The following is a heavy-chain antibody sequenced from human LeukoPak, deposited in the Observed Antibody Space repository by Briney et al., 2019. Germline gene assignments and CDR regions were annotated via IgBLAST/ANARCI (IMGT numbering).Heavy chain of an antibody. Sequence: ASVKVSCKASGYTFTDYSMHWVRQGQAPGQGLEWVGWINPNGGATNYAQKFQGRVTLTRDTSISTAYMEMNRLTSDDTAVYYCARHGRDNWNDEPYYYGMDVWGQGTTVTVSS. CDR1: GYTFTDYS. CDR3: ARHGRDNWNDEPYYYGMDV. V-gene: IGHV1-2*02. J-gene: IGHJ6*02. CDR2: INPNGGAT. D-gene: IGHD1-1*01.